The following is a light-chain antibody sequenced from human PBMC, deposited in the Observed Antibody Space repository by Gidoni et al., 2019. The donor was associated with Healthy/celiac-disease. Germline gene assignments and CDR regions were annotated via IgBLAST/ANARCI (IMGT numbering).Light chain of an antibody. CDR3: QQYGSSPLT. CDR1: QSVSSSY. V-gene: IGKV3-20*01. Sequence: PGTLSLSPGERATLSCRASQSVSSSYLAWYQQKPGQAPRLLIYGASSRATGIPDRFSGSGSGTDFTLTISRLEPEDFAVYYCQQYGSSPLTFGGGTKVEIK. J-gene: IGKJ4*01. CDR2: GAS.